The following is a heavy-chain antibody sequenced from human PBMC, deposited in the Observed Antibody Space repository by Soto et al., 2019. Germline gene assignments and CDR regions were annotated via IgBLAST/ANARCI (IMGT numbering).Heavy chain of an antibody. D-gene: IGHD3-3*01. CDR3: ARGVDDFWSGYYTFDY. Sequence: ASVKVSCKASGYTFTSYSISWVRQAPGQGLEWMGWINPNSGGTNYAQKFQGWVTMTRDTSISTAYMELSRLRSDNTAVYYCARGVDDFWSGYYTFDYWGQGTLVTVSS. CDR1: GYTFTSYS. V-gene: IGHV1-2*04. J-gene: IGHJ4*02. CDR2: INPNSGGT.